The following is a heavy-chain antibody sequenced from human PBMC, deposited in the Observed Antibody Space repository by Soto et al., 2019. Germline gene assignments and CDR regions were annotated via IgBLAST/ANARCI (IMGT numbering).Heavy chain of an antibody. D-gene: IGHD4-4*01. Sequence: GGSLRLSCAASEFTFSTYAMSWVRQAPGKGLEWVSGISGSGGGTYYADSVKGRFTISRDNSKNTVYLQMNSLRAEDTAVYYCAKAHRDVYSADFFYHWGQGSLVTVSS. CDR2: ISGSGGGT. CDR1: EFTFSTYA. V-gene: IGHV3-23*01. J-gene: IGHJ4*02. CDR3: AKAHRDVYSADFFYH.